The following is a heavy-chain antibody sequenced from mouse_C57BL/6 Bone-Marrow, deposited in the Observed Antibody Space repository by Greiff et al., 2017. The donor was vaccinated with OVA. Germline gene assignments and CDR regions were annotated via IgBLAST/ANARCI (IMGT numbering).Heavy chain of an antibody. CDR1: GYTFTSYG. CDR2: IYPRSGNT. CDR3: ARGMDYYGEFDD. D-gene: IGHD1-1*01. V-gene: IGHV1-81*01. J-gene: IGHJ3*01. Sequence: QVQLQQSGAELARPGASVKLSCTASGYTFTSYGISWVKQSTGQGLEWIGEIYPRSGNTYYNEKFKGKATLTADKSSSTAYMELRSRTSEDATVWYCARGMDYYGEFDDWGPGTLVTVSA.